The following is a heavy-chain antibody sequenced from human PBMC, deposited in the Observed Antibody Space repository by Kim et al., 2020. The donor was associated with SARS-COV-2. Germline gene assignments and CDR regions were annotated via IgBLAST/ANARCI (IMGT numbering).Heavy chain of an antibody. CDR1: GGSISSGGYY. Sequence: SETLSLTCTVSGGSISSGGYYWSWIRQHPGKGLEWIGYIYYSGSTYYNPSLKSRVTISVDTSKNQFSLKLSSVTAADTAVYYCARETRERVVAATAGHWFDPWGQGTLVTVSS. V-gene: IGHV4-31*03. CDR3: ARETRERVVAATAGHWFDP. D-gene: IGHD2-15*01. CDR2: IYYSGST. J-gene: IGHJ5*02.